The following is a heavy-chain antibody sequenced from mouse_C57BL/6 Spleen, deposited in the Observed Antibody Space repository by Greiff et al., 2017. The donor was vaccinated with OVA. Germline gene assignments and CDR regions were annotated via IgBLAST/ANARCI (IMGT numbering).Heavy chain of an antibody. CDR2: INSDGGST. Sequence: EVKVVESGGGLVQPGESLKLSCESNDYEFPSYDMSWVRQTPEKSLELVAAINSDGGSTYYPDTMERRFIISRDNTKKTLYLQMSSLRSEATALDYCARTNWDGWYYDVWGTGTTVTVSS. J-gene: IGHJ1*03. CDR1: DYEFPSYD. CDR3: ARTNWDGWYYDV. D-gene: IGHD4-1*01. V-gene: IGHV5-2*01.